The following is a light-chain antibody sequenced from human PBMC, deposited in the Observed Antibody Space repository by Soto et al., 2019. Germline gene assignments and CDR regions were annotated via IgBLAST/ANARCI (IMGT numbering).Light chain of an antibody. Sequence: QSAVTQPASVSGSLGQAITISCTGTGSDICVYNSVSWYQYHPGKVPRLLIFEVSDRPSGVSNRFSGSKAGNTASLTISGLQAEDEADYFCSSYVSGATYVFGTGTKVTVL. J-gene: IGLJ1*01. CDR2: EVS. CDR3: SSYVSGATYV. CDR1: GSDICVYNS. V-gene: IGLV2-14*01.